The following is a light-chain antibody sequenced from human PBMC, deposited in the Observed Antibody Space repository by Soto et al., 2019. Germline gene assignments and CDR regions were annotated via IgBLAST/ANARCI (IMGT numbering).Light chain of an antibody. Sequence: EIVLTQSPATLSLSPGERATLSCRASQSVSSYLAWYQQKPGQAPRLLIYDASNRATGIPARFSGSGSGTDFTLTGSSLEPEDFAVYYCQQRSNWPGTFGQGTKVEIK. CDR1: QSVSSY. CDR3: QQRSNWPGT. J-gene: IGKJ1*01. CDR2: DAS. V-gene: IGKV3-11*01.